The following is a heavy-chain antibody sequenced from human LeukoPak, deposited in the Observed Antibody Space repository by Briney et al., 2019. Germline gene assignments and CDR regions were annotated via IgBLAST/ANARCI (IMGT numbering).Heavy chain of an antibody. V-gene: IGHV3-11*04. D-gene: IGHD3-3*01. CDR1: GFTFSDYY. Sequence: GGSLRLSCAASGFTFSDYYMSWIRQAPGKGLEWVSYISSSGSTIYYADSVKGRFTISRDNAKNSLYLQMNSLRAEDTAVYYCATFTIFGVDKDFNYWGQGTLVTVSS. CDR3: ATFTIFGVDKDFNY. CDR2: ISSSGSTI. J-gene: IGHJ4*02.